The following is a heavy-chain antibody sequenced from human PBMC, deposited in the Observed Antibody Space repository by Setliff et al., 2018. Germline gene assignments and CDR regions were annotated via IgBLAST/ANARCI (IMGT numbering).Heavy chain of an antibody. CDR1: GGTFRNYG. J-gene: IGHJ4*02. Sequence: SVKVSCKASGGTFRNYGISWVRQAPGQGLDWMGGIIPIFGTANYAQKFQGRVTITTDDSTNTAYMELSSLRPEDTAVYFCARERGSYDSSTHYTYYFDYWGQGTLVTVSS. CDR3: ARERGSYDSSTHYTYYFDY. V-gene: IGHV1-69*05. CDR2: IIPIFGTA. D-gene: IGHD3-22*01.